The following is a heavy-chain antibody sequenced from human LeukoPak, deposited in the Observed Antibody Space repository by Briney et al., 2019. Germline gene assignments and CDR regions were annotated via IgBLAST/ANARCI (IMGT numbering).Heavy chain of an antibody. CDR2: IIPIFGTA. V-gene: IGHV1-69*13. CDR1: GGTFSSYA. D-gene: IGHD2-2*01. CDR3: ARDCSSTSCYAGPPN. J-gene: IGHJ4*02. Sequence: GASVTVSCKASGGTFSSYAISWVRQAPGQGLEWMGGIIPIFGTANYAQKIQGRVTITADESTSTAYMELSSLRSEDAAVYYCARDCSSTSCYAGPPNWGQGTLVTVSS.